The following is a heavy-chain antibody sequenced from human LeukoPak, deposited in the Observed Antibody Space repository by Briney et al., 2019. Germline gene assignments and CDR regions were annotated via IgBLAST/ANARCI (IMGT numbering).Heavy chain of an antibody. J-gene: IGHJ4*02. CDR2: IYPGDYDT. CDR3: ATLRDFWVDY. CDR1: GYSFTSYW. D-gene: IGHD3-3*01. Sequence: GKSLKISCKGSGYSFTSYWIGWVRQMPGKGLEWMGIIYPGDYDTRYSPSFQGQVTISADKSISTAYLQWSSLTASDTAMYYCATLRDFWVDYWGQGTLVTVSS. V-gene: IGHV5-51*01.